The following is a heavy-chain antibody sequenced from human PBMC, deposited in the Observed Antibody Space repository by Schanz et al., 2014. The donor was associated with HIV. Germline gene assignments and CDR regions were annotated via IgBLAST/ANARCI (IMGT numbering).Heavy chain of an antibody. CDR2: TSYDGTKK. J-gene: IGHJ6*02. CDR1: GFSFSNYG. Sequence: QVQLVESGGGVVQPGRSLRLSCVASGFSFSNYGMHWVRQAPGKGLEWVAVTSYDGTKKHYADSVKGRFTISRDNSKNTLYLVIKSLRAEDAAVYYCAKDRNYYESKYRGKGNYYYYYGMDVWGQGTTVTVSS. D-gene: IGHD3-22*01. V-gene: IGHV3-30*18. CDR3: AKDRNYYESKYRGKGNYYYYYGMDV.